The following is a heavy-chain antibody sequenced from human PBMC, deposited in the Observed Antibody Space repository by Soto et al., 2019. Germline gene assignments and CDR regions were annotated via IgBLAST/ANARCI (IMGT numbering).Heavy chain of an antibody. D-gene: IGHD3-10*01. CDR1: GGSISSSSYY. J-gene: IGHJ4*02. Sequence: QLQLQESGPGLVKPSETLSLTCTVSGGSISSSSYYWGWIRQPPGKGLEGIGSIYYSGSTYYNPSLKSRVTISVDTSKNQFSLKLSSVTAADTAVYYCARTYYGSGSLDYWGQGTLVTVSS. CDR3: ARTYYGSGSLDY. CDR2: IYYSGST. V-gene: IGHV4-39*01.